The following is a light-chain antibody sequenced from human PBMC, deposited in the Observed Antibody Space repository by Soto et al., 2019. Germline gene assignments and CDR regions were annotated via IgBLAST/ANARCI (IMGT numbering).Light chain of an antibody. J-gene: IGKJ1*01. Sequence: EIVLTQSPGTLSLSPGERATLSCRASQSISSSYLAWYRQKPGQAPRLLIYGASSRATGIPDRFSGRGSGTDFTLTISRLEPEDFAVYYCQQFGTSPLGTFGQGTKVEIK. CDR1: QSISSSY. CDR2: GAS. CDR3: QQFGTSPLGT. V-gene: IGKV3-20*01.